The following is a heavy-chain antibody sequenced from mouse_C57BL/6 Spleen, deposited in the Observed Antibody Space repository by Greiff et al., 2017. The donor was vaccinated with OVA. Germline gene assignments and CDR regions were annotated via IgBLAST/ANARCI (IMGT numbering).Heavy chain of an antibody. D-gene: IGHD2-3*01. CDR2: IRLKSDNYAT. CDR3: TRDGYYPFAY. CDR1: GFTFSNYW. Sequence: DVMLVESGGGLVQPGGSMKLSCVASGFTFSNYWMNWVRQSPEKGLEWVAQIRLKSDNYATHYAESVKGRFTISRDDSKSSVYLQMNNLRAEDTGIYYCTRDGYYPFAYWGQGTLVTVSA. J-gene: IGHJ3*01. V-gene: IGHV6-3*01.